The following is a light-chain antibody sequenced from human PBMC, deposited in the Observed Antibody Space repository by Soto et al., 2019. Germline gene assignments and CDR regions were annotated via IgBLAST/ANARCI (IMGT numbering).Light chain of an antibody. CDR2: GAS. Sequence: EIVLTQSPATLSVSPGDRATLSCRASQSVSSNLAWYQQKPGQAPRLLIYGASSRATGIPARFSGSGFDREFPLTISSLHSEDFAVYYFQQYNTWPPRFTFGLGPKWISN. CDR1: QSVSSN. CDR3: QQYNTWPPRFT. J-gene: IGKJ3*01. V-gene: IGKV3-15*01.